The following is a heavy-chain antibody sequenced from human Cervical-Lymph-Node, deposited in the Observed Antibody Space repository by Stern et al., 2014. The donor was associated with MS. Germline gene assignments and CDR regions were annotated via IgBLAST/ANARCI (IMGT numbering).Heavy chain of an antibody. D-gene: IGHD6-19*01. J-gene: IGHJ4*02. CDR3: ARAGTNGWYGSSYFDY. V-gene: IGHV3-30-3*01. CDR2: VSYDGSNK. Sequence: VQLVESGGGVVQPGRTLRLSCAASGVTLTNYALHWVRQAPGKGLEWLAFVSYDGSNKYYADSAKGRFTISRDNSKNTVYLQMDSLRPEDTALYFCARAGTNGWYGSSYFDYWGQGTLVIVSS. CDR1: GVTLTNYA.